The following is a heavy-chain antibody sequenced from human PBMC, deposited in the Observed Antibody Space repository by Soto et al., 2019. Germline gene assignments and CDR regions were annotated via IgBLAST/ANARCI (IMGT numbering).Heavy chain of an antibody. V-gene: IGHV1-2*02. CDR2: INANNGGA. D-gene: IGHD6-25*01. CDR1: GYTFTDYH. Sequence: ASVKVSCKASGYTFTDYHIHWVRQAPGQGLEFMGWINANNGGAGSAQQFQGRVTVTRDTSITTVYMELSNLRADDTAVYYCAREGGSETLQPSYNWFDTWGQGTLVTVSS. J-gene: IGHJ5*02. CDR3: AREGGSETLQPSYNWFDT.